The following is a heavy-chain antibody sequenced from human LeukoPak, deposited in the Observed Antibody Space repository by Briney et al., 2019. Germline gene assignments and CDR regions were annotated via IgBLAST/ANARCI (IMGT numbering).Heavy chain of an antibody. D-gene: IGHD5-18*01. J-gene: IGHJ4*02. CDR2: IYYSGST. V-gene: IGHV4-31*03. CDR1: GGSISSGGYY. CDR3: ARAGETAMVLGLLDY. Sequence: SQTLSLTCTVSGGSISSGGYYWSWIRQHPGKGLEWIGYIYYSGSTYYNPSLKSRVTISVDTSKNQFSLKLSSVTAADTAVYYCARAGETAMVLGLLDYWGQGTLVTVSS.